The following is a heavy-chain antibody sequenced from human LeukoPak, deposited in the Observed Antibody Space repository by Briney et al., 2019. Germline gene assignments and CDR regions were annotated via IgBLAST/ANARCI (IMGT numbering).Heavy chain of an antibody. D-gene: IGHD1-20*01. Sequence: SETLSLTCTGSGGSVSSSTYYWGWIRQPPGKGLEWIGSIYYSGTTYYNPSLKSRVTISVDMSKNQFSLKLSSVTAADTAVYYCARQDNYYFDYWGQGILVTVSS. V-gene: IGHV4-39*01. CDR3: ARQDNYYFDY. J-gene: IGHJ4*02. CDR1: GGSVSSSTYY. CDR2: IYYSGTT.